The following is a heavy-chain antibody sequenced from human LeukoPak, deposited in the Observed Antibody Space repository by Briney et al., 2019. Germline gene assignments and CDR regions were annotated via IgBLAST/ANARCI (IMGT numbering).Heavy chain of an antibody. D-gene: IGHD3-22*01. J-gene: IGHJ4*02. CDR1: GGTFSSYA. Sequence: ASVKVSCKASGGTFSSYAISWVRQAPGQGLEWMGGIIPIFGTANYAQKFQGRVTITADESTSTAYMELSSLRSEDTAVYYCARVGTRYYDSSGYGEDYWGQGTLVTVSS. CDR2: IIPIFGTA. V-gene: IGHV1-69*13. CDR3: ARVGTRYYDSSGYGEDY.